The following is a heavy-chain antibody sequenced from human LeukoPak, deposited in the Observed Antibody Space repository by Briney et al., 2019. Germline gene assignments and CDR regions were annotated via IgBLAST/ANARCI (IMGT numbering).Heavy chain of an antibody. CDR2: INSDGSST. CDR1: GFTFNSYW. CDR3: ARVPYDSSGYYYFYYFDY. V-gene: IGHV3-74*01. D-gene: IGHD3-22*01. Sequence: GGSLRLSCAASGFTFNSYWMHWVRQAPGKGLVWVSRINSDGSSTSYADSVKGRFTISRDNAKNTLYLQMNSLRAEDTAVYYCARVPYDSSGYYYFYYFDYWGQGTLVTVSS. J-gene: IGHJ4*02.